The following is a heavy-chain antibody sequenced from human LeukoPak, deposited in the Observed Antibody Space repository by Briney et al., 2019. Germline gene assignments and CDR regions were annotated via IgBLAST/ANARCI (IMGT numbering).Heavy chain of an antibody. D-gene: IGHD3-3*01. CDR3: ARGLYYDFWSGYPYFDY. V-gene: IGHV4-61*02. J-gene: IGHJ4*02. Sequence: SETLSLTRTVSGGSISSGSYYWSWIRQPAGKGLEWIGRIYTSGSTNYNPSLKSRVTISVDTSKNQFSLKLSSVTAADTAVYYCARGLYYDFWSGYPYFDYWGQGTLVTVSS. CDR1: GGSISSGSYY. CDR2: IYTSGST.